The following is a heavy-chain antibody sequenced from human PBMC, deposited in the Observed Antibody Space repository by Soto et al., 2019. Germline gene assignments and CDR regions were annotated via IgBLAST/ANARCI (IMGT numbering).Heavy chain of an antibody. CDR2: ISATGGGT. V-gene: IGHV3-23*01. CDR1: GFKFSNSA. Sequence: GSLEISSAASGFKFSNSAMSWVRQDPGKGLEWVSLISATGGGTYYADSVKGRFTISRDNSHNTLYLQVHSLTAEDTAVYYCAKDRRAGGNSAFYFDFCGQRAHVTVPS. D-gene: IGHD3-16*01. J-gene: IGHJ4*02. CDR3: AKDRRAGGNSAFYFDF.